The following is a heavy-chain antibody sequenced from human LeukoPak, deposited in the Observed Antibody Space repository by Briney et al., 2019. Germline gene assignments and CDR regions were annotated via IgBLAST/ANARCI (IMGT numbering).Heavy chain of an antibody. V-gene: IGHV3-73*01. CDR2: VRRRHESYET. J-gene: IGHJ6*04. CDR3: NYYYGMDV. Sequence: GGSLGLSCAASGFSFSGSVMNWVRQAPGKGLEWIGRVRRRHESYETAYAESVNGRLTISRDDSKNTLYLQMNSLKTEDTAVYYRNYYYGMDVWGKGTTVTVSS. CDR1: GFSFSGSV.